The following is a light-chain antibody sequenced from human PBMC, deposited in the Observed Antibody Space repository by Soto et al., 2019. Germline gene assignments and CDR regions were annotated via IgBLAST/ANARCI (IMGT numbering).Light chain of an antibody. Sequence: VSGSPGQSVTISCTGTSNDIGYYDYVSWYQQHPGKAPKLIIYDDTERPSGVPRRFSGSKSGNTASLTISGLQTDDEADYYCSSYAGSSRILFGGGTKVTV. CDR2: DDT. CDR1: SNDIGYYDY. V-gene: IGLV2-11*01. J-gene: IGLJ2*01. CDR3: SSYAGSSRIL.